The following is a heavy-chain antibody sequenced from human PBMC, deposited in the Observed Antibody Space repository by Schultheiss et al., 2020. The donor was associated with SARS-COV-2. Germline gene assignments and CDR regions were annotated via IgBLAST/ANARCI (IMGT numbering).Heavy chain of an antibody. J-gene: IGHJ3*02. Sequence: SETLSLTCAVSGGSISSYYWSWIRQHPGKGLEWIGYIYYSGSTYYNPSLKSRVTISVDTSKNQFSLKLSSVTAADTAVYYCARPLGYCSSTSCYFDAFDIWGQGTMVTVSS. CDR1: GGSISSYY. CDR2: IYYSGST. D-gene: IGHD2-2*01. V-gene: IGHV4-59*06. CDR3: ARPLGYCSSTSCYFDAFDI.